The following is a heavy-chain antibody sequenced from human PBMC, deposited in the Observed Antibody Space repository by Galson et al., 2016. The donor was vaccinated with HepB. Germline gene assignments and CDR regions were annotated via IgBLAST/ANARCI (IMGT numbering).Heavy chain of an antibody. V-gene: IGHV3-7*03. J-gene: IGHJ4*02. CDR3: ARKGGIYSPWGY. D-gene: IGHD3-10*01. CDR2: IKQDGNEK. CDR1: GFTFSNYW. Sequence: SLRLSCAASGFTFSNYWMSWVRQAPGKGLEWVANIKQDGNEKYYVDSVEGRFTISRDNAKNSMYLQMNSLRAEDTAVYYCARKGGIYSPWGYWGLGTLVTVSS.